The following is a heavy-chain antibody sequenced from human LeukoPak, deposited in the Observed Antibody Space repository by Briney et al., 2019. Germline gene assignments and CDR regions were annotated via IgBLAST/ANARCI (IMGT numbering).Heavy chain of an antibody. V-gene: IGHV4-34*01. CDR2: INHSGST. D-gene: IGHD3-3*01. J-gene: IGHJ5*02. Sequence: PSETLSLTCAVYGGSFSGYYWSWIRQPPGKGLEWTGEINHSGSTNYNPSLKSRVTISVDTSKNQFSLKLSSVTAADTAVYYCARLRFLEWLSGLPLFDPWGQGTLVTVSS. CDR1: GGSFSGYY. CDR3: ARLRFLEWLSGLPLFDP.